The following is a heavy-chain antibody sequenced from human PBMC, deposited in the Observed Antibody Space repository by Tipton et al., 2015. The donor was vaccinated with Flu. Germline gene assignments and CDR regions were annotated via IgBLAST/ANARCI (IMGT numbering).Heavy chain of an antibody. Sequence: TLSLTCGVSGDSISGYYWNWIRQYAGEGLEWIGRIYSSGDINYNPSLKNRVTMSVDTSKNEVSLKLSSVTAADTAVYYCARAWYNAFHLRGPGTVVAVTT. CDR1: GDSISGYY. V-gene: IGHV4-4*07. CDR2: IYSSGDI. CDR3: ARAWYNAFHL. D-gene: IGHD1-1*01. J-gene: IGHJ3*01.